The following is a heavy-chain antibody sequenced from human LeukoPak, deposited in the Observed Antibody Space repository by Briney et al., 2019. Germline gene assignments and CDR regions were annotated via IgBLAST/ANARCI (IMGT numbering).Heavy chain of an antibody. CDR2: IRYDGSNK. CDR3: AKDQVGFIVVVPAATVDY. V-gene: IGHV3-30*02. CDR1: GFPFSSYG. D-gene: IGHD2-2*01. J-gene: IGHJ4*02. Sequence: GSLRLSCAASGFPFSSYGMHWVRQAPGKGLEWVAFIRYDGSNKYYSDSVKGRFTISRDNSKNTLYLQMNSLRAEDTAVYYCAKDQVGFIVVVPAATVDYWGQGTLVTVSS.